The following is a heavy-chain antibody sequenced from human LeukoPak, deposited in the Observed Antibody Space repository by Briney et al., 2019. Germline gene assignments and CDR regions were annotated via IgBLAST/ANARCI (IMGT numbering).Heavy chain of an antibody. J-gene: IGHJ4*02. CDR2: INPNSGGT. Sequence: ASVKVSCKASGYTFTGYYMHWVRQAPGQGLEWMGWINPNSGGTNYAQKFQGRVTMTRDTSISTAYMELSRLRSDDAAVYYCARGGYYYDSSGYYPIDYWGQGTLVTVSS. CDR1: GYTFTGYY. V-gene: IGHV1-2*02. CDR3: ARGGYYYDSSGYYPIDY. D-gene: IGHD3-22*01.